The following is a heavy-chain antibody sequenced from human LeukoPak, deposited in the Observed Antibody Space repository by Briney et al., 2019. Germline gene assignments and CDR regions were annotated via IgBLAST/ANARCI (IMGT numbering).Heavy chain of an antibody. Sequence: ASVKVSCKASGGTFSSYAISWVRQAPGQGLEWMGRIIPIFGTANYAQKFQGRVTITTDESTSTAYMELSSLRSEDPAVYYCARDKRTGYDSIYYYYYMDVWGKGTTVTVSS. D-gene: IGHD3-9*01. J-gene: IGHJ6*03. CDR2: IIPIFGTA. CDR1: GGTFSSYA. V-gene: IGHV1-69*05. CDR3: ARDKRTGYDSIYYYYYMDV.